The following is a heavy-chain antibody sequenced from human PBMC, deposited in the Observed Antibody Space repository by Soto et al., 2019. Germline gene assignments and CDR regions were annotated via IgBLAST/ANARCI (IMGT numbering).Heavy chain of an antibody. V-gene: IGHV4-30-2*01. CDR1: GGSISSGGYS. Sequence: SETLSLTCAVSGGSISSGGYSWSWIRQPPGKGLEWIGYIYHSGSTNYNPSLKSRVTISVDRSKNQFSLKLSSVTAADTAVYYCDRNRYSGYDSNWFDPWGQGTLVTVSS. J-gene: IGHJ5*02. D-gene: IGHD5-12*01. CDR2: IYHSGST. CDR3: DRNRYSGYDSNWFDP.